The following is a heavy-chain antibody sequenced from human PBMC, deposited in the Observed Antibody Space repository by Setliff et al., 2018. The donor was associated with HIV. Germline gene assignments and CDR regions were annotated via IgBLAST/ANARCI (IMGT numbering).Heavy chain of an antibody. D-gene: IGHD1-26*01. CDR1: GGSFSGYY. J-gene: IGHJ5*02. V-gene: IGHV4-34*01. CDR3: AKVVGALRAVWFDP. CDR2: INHSGST. Sequence: SETLSLTCAVYGGSFSGYYWSWIRQPPGKGLEWIGEINHSGSTHYNPSLKSRVTISVDTSKNQFSLKRSSVTAADTAVYYCAKVVGALRAVWFDPWPGNPGHRLL.